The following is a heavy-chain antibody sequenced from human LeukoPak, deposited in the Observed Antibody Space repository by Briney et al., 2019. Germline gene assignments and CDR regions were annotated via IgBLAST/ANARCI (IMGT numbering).Heavy chain of an antibody. V-gene: IGHV1-2*04. CDR1: GGTFSSYA. CDR2: INPNSGGT. J-gene: IGHJ4*02. CDR3: ARDRDDSSGYYRETLFDY. D-gene: IGHD3-22*01. Sequence: GASVKVSCKASGGTFSSYAISWVRQAPGQGLEWMGWINPNSGGTNYAQKFQGWVTMTRDTSISTAYMELSRLRSDDTAVYYCARDRDDSSGYYRETLFDYWGQGTLVTVSS.